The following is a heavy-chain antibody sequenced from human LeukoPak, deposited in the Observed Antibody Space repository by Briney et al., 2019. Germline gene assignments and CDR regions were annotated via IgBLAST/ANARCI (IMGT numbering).Heavy chain of an antibody. CDR2: IYYSGST. V-gene: IGHV4-59*01. CDR3: ARDRGSSGWSLTNWFDP. CDR1: GGSISSYY. Sequence: PSETLSLTCTVSGGSISSYYWSWIRQPPGKGLEWIGYIYYSGSTNYNPSLKSRVTISVDTSKNQFSLKLSSVTAADTAVYYCARDRGSSGWSLTNWFDPWGQGTLVTVSS. D-gene: IGHD6-19*01. J-gene: IGHJ5*02.